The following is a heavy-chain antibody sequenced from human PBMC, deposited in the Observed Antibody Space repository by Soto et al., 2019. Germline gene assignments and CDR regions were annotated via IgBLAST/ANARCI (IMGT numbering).Heavy chain of an antibody. CDR3: ARAYTYDFDH. CDR1: GFSFGVSGVG. Sequence: QITLKESGPTLVKPTQTLTLTCTFSGFSFGVSGVGVGWIRQPPGRALEWLGLVFWNDDTRYSPSLESRLTLNKDNSNNQVVLTVTNLDPGDTGTYYCARAYTYDFDHWGQGTLVTVSS. J-gene: IGHJ4*02. CDR2: VFWNDDT. D-gene: IGHD2-21*01. V-gene: IGHV2-5*01.